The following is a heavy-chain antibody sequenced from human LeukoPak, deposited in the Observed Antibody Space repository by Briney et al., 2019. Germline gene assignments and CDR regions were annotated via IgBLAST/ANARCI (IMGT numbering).Heavy chain of an antibody. CDR3: TRYGSGYYMDV. D-gene: IGHD3-10*01. CDR2: INHSGST. J-gene: IGHJ6*03. CDR1: GGSFSGYY. V-gene: IGHV4-34*01. Sequence: SETLSLTCAVYGGSFSGYYWSWIRQPPGKGLEWIGEINHSGSTNYNPSLKSRVTISVDTSKNQFSLRLSSVTAADTAVYYCTRYGSGYYMDVWGKGTTVTVSS.